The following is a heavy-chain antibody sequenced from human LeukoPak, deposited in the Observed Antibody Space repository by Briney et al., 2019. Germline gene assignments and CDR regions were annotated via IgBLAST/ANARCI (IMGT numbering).Heavy chain of an antibody. J-gene: IGHJ5*02. D-gene: IGHD5-18*01. CDR3: ARGVRGYNFDP. Sequence: SQTLSLTCTVSGASINSGGFYWRWIRQHPGKGLEWIGYVFSSGSTHYNASLKSRVTISVDMSRNLFSLRLTSVTTADTAVYYCARGVRGYNFDPWGQGTLVAVSS. CDR2: VFSSGST. V-gene: IGHV4-31*03. CDR1: GASINSGGFY.